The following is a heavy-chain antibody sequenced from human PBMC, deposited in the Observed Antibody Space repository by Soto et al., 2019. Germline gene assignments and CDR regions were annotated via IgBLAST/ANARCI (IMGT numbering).Heavy chain of an antibody. CDR2: VGPESGAT. CDR3: GRGRSGQIVVFY. Sequence: ASVKVSCKASGYTFTGHYIHWVRQAPEQGPEWMGEVGPESGATRYAQRFQGRVTMTRDMSITTVYMELNNLSPDDTAVYYCGRGRSGQIVVFYWGQGTPVTVSS. CDR1: GYTFTGHY. D-gene: IGHD1-26*01. J-gene: IGHJ4*02. V-gene: IGHV1-2*02.